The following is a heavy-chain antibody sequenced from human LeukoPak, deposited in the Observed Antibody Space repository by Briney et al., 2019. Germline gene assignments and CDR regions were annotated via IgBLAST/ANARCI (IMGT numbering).Heavy chain of an antibody. J-gene: IGHJ4*02. CDR3: ARGRGVAVAGWEGDY. CDR2: INWNGGST. V-gene: IGHV3-20*04. CDR1: GFTFDDYG. D-gene: IGHD6-19*01. Sequence: GGSLRLSCAASGFTFDDYGMSWVRQAPGKGLEWVSGINWNGGSTGYADSVKGRFTISRDNAKNSLYLQMNRLRAEDTALYYCARGRGVAVAGWEGDYWGQGTLVTVSS.